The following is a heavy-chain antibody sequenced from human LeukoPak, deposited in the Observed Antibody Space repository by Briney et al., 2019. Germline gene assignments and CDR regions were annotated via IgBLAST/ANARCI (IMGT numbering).Heavy chain of an antibody. CDR1: GYTFTSYA. D-gene: IGHD2-2*03. CDR3: ARVDIVVVPAAMFDY. V-gene: IGHV1-3*01. Sequence: APVKVSCKASGYTFTSYAMHWVRQAPGQRLEWMGWINAGNGNTKYSQKFQGRVTITRDTSASTAYMELSSLRSEDTAVYYCARVDIVVVPAAMFDYWGQGTLVTVSS. J-gene: IGHJ4*02. CDR2: INAGNGNT.